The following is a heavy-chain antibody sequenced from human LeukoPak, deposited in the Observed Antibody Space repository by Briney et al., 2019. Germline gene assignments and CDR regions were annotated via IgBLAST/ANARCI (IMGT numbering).Heavy chain of an antibody. J-gene: IGHJ3*02. CDR3: ARCSRSSTDCYSAFDI. D-gene: IGHD2-2*02. CDR1: GFTFDDYG. V-gene: IGHV3-20*04. CDR2: ITNWNGAST. Sequence: PGGSLRLSCEASGFTFDDYGMSWVRQAAGKGLEWVSAITNWNGASTGYAGSVRGRFTVSRDNAKNSLYLQMNSLRAEDTALYYCARCSRSSTDCYSAFDIWGQGTVVTVSS.